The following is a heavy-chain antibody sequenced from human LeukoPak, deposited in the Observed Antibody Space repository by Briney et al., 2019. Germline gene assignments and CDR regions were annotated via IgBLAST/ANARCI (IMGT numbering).Heavy chain of an antibody. CDR1: GSRFTSYW. J-gene: IGHJ5*02. V-gene: IGHV5-51*01. CDR3: ARYGSGSYFSVGVPGFDP. CDR2: IYPGDSDT. Sequence: GESLKISCKGSGSRFTSYWIGWVRQMPGKGLEWMGIIYPGDSDTRHSPSFQGQVTISAGKSISPAYLQWSSLKASDTAMYYCARYGSGSYFSVGVPGFDPWGQGTLVTVSS. D-gene: IGHD3-10*01.